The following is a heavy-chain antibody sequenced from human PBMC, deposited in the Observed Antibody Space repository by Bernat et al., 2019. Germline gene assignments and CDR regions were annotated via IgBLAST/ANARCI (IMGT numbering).Heavy chain of an antibody. Sequence: ASGFTFSIYCMTYVRQAPGKGLEWVADINERGSEKYYVDSVKGRFTIYIDNAKHSLDLEVNSLRAEDTAVYYCARSGSAGSLDSWGLG. CDR1: GFTFSIYC. CDR2: INERGSEK. V-gene: IGHV3-7*01. CDR3: ARSGSAGSLDS. D-gene: IGHD6-25*01. J-gene: IGHJ4*02.